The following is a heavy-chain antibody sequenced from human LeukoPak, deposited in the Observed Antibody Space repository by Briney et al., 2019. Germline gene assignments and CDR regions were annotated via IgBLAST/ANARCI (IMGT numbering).Heavy chain of an antibody. CDR2: ISGSGGSK. J-gene: IGHJ6*02. Sequence: GGSLRLSCAASGFTFSGYAMNWVRQAPGKGLEWVSTISGSGGSKHYADSVEGRFTISRDNSKNTVYLQMNSLRAEDTAIYHCAKLTSASGAYGVDVWGQGTTVTVSS. D-gene: IGHD3-10*01. CDR1: GFTFSGYA. V-gene: IGHV3-23*01. CDR3: AKLTSASGAYGVDV.